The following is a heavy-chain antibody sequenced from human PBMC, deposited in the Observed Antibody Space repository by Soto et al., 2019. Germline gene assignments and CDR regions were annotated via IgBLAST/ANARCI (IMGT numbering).Heavy chain of an antibody. CDR2: IGAYNGRT. CDR3: AREDYYDSSGYLPVRYYFGMDV. Sequence: ASVNVSCKASGYTFTNSGISWVRQAPGQGLEWMGWIGAYNGRTKYAQKLQGRVTMTTDTSTSTAYMELRSLKSDDTAVYYCAREDYYDSSGYLPVRYYFGMDVWGQGTTVTVSS. J-gene: IGHJ6*02. CDR1: GYTFTNSG. V-gene: IGHV1-18*01. D-gene: IGHD3-22*01.